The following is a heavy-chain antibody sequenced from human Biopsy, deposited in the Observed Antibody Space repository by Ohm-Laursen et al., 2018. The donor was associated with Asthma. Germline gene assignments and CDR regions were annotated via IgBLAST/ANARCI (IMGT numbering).Heavy chain of an antibody. J-gene: IGHJ6*02. D-gene: IGHD2-21*01. CDR2: IAWDGINS. Sequence: SLRLSCTPPGFTFSTYGMHWVRQAPGKGLEWVAFIAWDGINSYYADSVKGRFTISRDNSRNTLYLQKNSLRADDTAVYYCARAGESDLVGGLDVWGQGTTVSVS. CDR3: ARAGESDLVGGLDV. CDR1: GFTFSTYG. V-gene: IGHV3-30*03.